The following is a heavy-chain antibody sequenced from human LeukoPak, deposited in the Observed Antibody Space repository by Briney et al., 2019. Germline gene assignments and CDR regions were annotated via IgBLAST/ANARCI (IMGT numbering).Heavy chain of an antibody. J-gene: IGHJ3*02. CDR1: GFTFSSYG. CDR3: ARETQQRQLSNPFEI. Sequence: GGFLRLSCAASGFTFSSYGMHWVRQAPGKGLEWVGGIRQDGSDQYYADSVKGQFTISRDNSKNTLYLQMNSLRADDTALYYCARETQQRQLSNPFEIWGQGTMVTVSS. D-gene: IGHD6-13*01. V-gene: IGHV3-30*19. CDR2: IRQDGSDQ.